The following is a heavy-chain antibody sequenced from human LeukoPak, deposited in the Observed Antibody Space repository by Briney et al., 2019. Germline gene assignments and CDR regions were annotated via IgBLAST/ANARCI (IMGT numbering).Heavy chain of an antibody. D-gene: IGHD3-22*01. Sequence: ASVKVSCKASGYTFINYAIHWIRQAPGQGLEWMGRIDAANDDTKYSQKFQGRVTITADESTRTAYMELRTLRSEDTAIYYCARGSGETGGYYYVYWGRGTPVTVSS. CDR2: IDAANDDT. CDR3: ARGSGETGGYYYVY. CDR1: GYTFINYA. J-gene: IGHJ4*02. V-gene: IGHV1-3*01.